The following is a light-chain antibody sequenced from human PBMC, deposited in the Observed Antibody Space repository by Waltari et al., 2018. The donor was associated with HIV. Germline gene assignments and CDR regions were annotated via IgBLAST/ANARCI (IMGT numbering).Light chain of an antibody. CDR2: GVT. V-gene: IGLV2-14*01. J-gene: IGLJ2*01. CDR3: NSYSSDDTVV. CDR1: NRNIRFFNL. Sequence: QSALTQPASVSGSPGQSLTITCTRTNRNIRFFNLVSWYQQYPGKAPQRIIYGVTSRPPGVSNRFSGSKSGNTASLTISGLQTDDEAEYYCNSYSSDDTVVFGGGTKLTVL.